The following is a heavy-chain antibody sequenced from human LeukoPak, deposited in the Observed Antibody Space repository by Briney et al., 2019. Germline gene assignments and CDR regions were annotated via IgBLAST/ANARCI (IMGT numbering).Heavy chain of an antibody. J-gene: IGHJ3*02. CDR2: INAGNGNT. V-gene: IGHV1-3*03. D-gene: IGHD6-13*01. Sequence: GASVKVSCKASGYTFTSYTMHWVRQAPGQGLEWMGWINAGNGNTKYSQEFQGRVTITRDTSASTAYMELSSLRSEDMAVYYCAREGGSTWLHDAFDIWGQGTMVTVSS. CDR3: AREGGSTWLHDAFDI. CDR1: GYTFTSYT.